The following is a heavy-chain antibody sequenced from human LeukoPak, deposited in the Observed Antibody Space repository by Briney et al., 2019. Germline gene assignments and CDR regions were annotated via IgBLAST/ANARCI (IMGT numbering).Heavy chain of an antibody. J-gene: IGHJ4*02. CDR1: GFTFSSYA. V-gene: IGHV3-23*01. Sequence: GGSLRLSCAASGFTFSSYAMSWVRQAPGKGLEWVSGISSSGGSTYYADSVKGRFTISRDNSKNTLYLQMNSLRAEDTAVYYCAKRSGYVFDYWGQGTLVTVSS. D-gene: IGHD5-12*01. CDR2: ISSSGGST. CDR3: AKRSGYVFDY.